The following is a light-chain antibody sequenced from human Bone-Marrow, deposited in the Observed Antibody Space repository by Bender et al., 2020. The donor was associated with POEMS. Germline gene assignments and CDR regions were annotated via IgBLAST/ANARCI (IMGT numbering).Light chain of an antibody. CDR3: QSYDNSLGGWV. J-gene: IGLJ3*02. V-gene: IGLV3-25*03. CDR2: KDS. CDR1: TLANQY. Sequence: SSELTQPPSVSVSPGQTASITCSGDTLANQYTFWYHQKPGQAPVLVIYKDSERPSGIPERFSGSKSGTSASLAITGLQAEDEADYYCQSYDNSLGGWVFGGGTKLTVL.